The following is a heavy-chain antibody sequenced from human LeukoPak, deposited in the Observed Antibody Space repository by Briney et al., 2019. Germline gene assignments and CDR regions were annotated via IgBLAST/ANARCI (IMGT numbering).Heavy chain of an antibody. CDR2: IYSGGST. J-gene: IGHJ4*02. Sequence: GGSLRLSCAASGFTVSSNYMSWVRQAPGKGLEWVSIIYSGGSTYYADSVKGRFTISRDNSKNTLYLQMNSLRAEDTALYYCARGSVWYFFDYWGQGTLVTASS. V-gene: IGHV3-66*01. D-gene: IGHD2-8*01. CDR3: ARGSVWYFFDY. CDR1: GFTVSSNY.